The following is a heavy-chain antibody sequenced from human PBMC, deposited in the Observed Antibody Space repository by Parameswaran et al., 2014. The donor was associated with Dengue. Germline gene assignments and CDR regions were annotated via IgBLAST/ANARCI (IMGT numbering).Heavy chain of an antibody. V-gene: IGHV3-48*02. CDR2: ISSSSSTI. D-gene: IGHD2-15*01. Sequence: VRQMPGKGLEWVSYISSSSSTIYYADSVKGRFTISRDNAKNSLYLQMNSLRDEDTAVYYCARDNCSGGSCYLPIDYYYYGMDVWGQGTTVTVSS. J-gene: IGHJ6*02. CDR3: ARDNCSGGSCYLPIDYYYYGMDV.